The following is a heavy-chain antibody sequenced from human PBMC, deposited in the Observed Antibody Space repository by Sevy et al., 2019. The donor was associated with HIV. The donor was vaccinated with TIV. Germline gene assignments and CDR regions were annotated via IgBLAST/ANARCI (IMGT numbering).Heavy chain of an antibody. D-gene: IGHD2-2*01. V-gene: IGHV3-7*01. J-gene: IGHJ6*03. Sequence: GGSLRLSCAASGFTFSNAWMSWVRQAPGKGLEWLANIKQDGSEKYYVDSVKGRFTISRDNAKNSLYLQMNSLRAEDTAVYYCARRSVPAANGYYYYYYMDVWGKGTTVTVSS. CDR2: IKQDGSEK. CDR1: GFTFSNAW. CDR3: ARRSVPAANGYYYYYYMDV.